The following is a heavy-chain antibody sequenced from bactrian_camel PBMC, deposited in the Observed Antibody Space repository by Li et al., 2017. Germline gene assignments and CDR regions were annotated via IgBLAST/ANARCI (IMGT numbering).Heavy chain of an antibody. D-gene: IGHD1*01. J-gene: IGHJ4*01. V-gene: IGHV3S40*01. CDR1: EFPYSMHC. CDR3: VTGRWMSGSTCEGEYF. Sequence: DVQLVESGGTTVQPGGSLRISCEATEFPYSMHCLGWWRQAPGKEREGIVVSYTAAGTTWYADAVKGRFTISQDNAKNEIYLQMNSLKPEDTAMYYCVTGRWMSGSTCEGEYFSGQGTQVTVS. CDR2: SYTAAGTT.